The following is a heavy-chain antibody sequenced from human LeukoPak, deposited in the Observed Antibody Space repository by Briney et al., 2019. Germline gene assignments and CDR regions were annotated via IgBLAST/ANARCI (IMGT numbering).Heavy chain of an antibody. V-gene: IGHV4-30-4*01. CDR3: ARVPLYDSSGYPGDY. CDR2: IYYSGST. D-gene: IGHD3-22*01. J-gene: IGHJ4*02. CDR1: AGSISSYY. Sequence: SETLSLTCTISAGSISSYYWSWIRQPPGKGLEWIGYIYYSGSTYYNPSLKSRVTISVDTSKNQFSLKLSSVTAADTAVYYCARVPLYDSSGYPGDYWGQGTLVTVSS.